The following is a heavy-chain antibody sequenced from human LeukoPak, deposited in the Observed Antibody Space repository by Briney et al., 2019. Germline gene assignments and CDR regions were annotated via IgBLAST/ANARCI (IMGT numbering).Heavy chain of an antibody. J-gene: IGHJ4*02. D-gene: IGHD1-7*01. CDR2: ISNSGSTI. CDR1: GFTFSSYE. CDR3: ARNWNWDYYFDY. Sequence: PGRSLRLSCAASGFTFSSYEMNWVRQAPGKGLEWVSYISNSGSTIYYADSVKGRFTISRDNAKNSLYLQMNSLRAEDTAVYYCARNWNWDYYFDYWGQGTLVTVSS. V-gene: IGHV3-48*03.